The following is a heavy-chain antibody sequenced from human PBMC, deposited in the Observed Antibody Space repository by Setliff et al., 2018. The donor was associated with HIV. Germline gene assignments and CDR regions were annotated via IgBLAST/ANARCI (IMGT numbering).Heavy chain of an antibody. D-gene: IGHD6-19*01. Sequence: ASVKVSCKPSGSTFSTYDINWVRQATGQGLEWMGWMNPNSGNTGYAQKLQGRVTMTTDTSTSTAYMELRSLRSDDTAVYYCARALQWLVHYYFDYWGQGTLVTVSS. J-gene: IGHJ4*02. CDR3: ARALQWLVHYYFDY. V-gene: IGHV1-8*01. CDR2: MNPNSGNT. CDR1: GSTFSTYD.